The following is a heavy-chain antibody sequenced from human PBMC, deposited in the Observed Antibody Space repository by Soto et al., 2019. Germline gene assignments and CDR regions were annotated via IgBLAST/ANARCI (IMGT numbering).Heavy chain of an antibody. D-gene: IGHD3-22*01. CDR3: ARGGDTSGSWPRY. CDR1: GFTFSSYS. J-gene: IGHJ4*02. V-gene: IGHV3-21*01. CDR2: ISSSSTYI. Sequence: GGSLRLSCAASGFTFSSYSLNWVRQAPGKGLEWVSSISSSSTYIYYADSVKGRFTMSRDDAKNSVFLQMSSLRVEDTAVYYCARGGDTSGSWPRYWGQGTLVTVSS.